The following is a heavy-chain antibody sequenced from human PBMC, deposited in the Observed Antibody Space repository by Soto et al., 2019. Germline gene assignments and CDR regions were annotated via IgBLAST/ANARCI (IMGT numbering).Heavy chain of an antibody. D-gene: IGHD2-8*01. J-gene: IGHJ4*02. Sequence: GESLKISCKGSGYRFTTYWIGWVRQMPGKGLEWMGLIYPGDSNTRFSPSFQGQVTISVDMSISTAYLQWSSLRVSDTAMYYCARQAYQYDTNYFGYWGQGTLVTVSS. CDR1: GYRFTTYW. CDR3: ARQAYQYDTNYFGY. V-gene: IGHV5-51*01. CDR2: IYPGDSNT.